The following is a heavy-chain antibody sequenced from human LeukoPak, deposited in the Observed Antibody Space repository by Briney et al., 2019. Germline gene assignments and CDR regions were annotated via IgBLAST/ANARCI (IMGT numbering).Heavy chain of an antibody. Sequence: GASVKVSCKASGYTFTGYYMHWVRQAPGQGLEWMGWINSNSGGVHYAQNFQGRVTMTRDTSISTAYVDLTRLRYDDTAVYFCARYLAAPYDAFDIWGQGTMVTVSS. J-gene: IGHJ3*02. CDR2: INSNSGGV. D-gene: IGHD2-15*01. CDR3: ARYLAAPYDAFDI. V-gene: IGHV1-2*02. CDR1: GYTFTGYY.